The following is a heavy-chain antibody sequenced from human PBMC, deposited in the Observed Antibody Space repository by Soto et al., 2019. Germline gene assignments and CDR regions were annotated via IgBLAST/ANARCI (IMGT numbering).Heavy chain of an antibody. D-gene: IGHD5-12*01. CDR1: GGSISSYY. V-gene: IGHV4-59*01. Sequence: PSETLSLTCTVSGGSISSYYWSWIRQPPGKGLEWIGYIYYSGSTNYNPSLKSRVTISVDTSKNQFSLKLSSVTAADTAVYYCARGASWLRISPHNWFDPWGQGTLVTVSS. CDR3: ARGASWLRISPHNWFDP. CDR2: IYYSGST. J-gene: IGHJ5*02.